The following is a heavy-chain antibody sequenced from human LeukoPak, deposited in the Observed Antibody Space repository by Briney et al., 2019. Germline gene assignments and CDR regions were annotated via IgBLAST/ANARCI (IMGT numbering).Heavy chain of an antibody. CDR1: GFTFSSYS. Sequence: NPGGSLRLSCAASGFTFSSYSMNWVRQAPGKGLEWVSSISSSSSYIYYADSVKGRFTISRDNTKNMLYLQMNSLRAEDTAVYYCVKNSGGSVAGLFDYWGQGTLVTVSS. V-gene: IGHV3-21*04. CDR2: ISSSSSYI. J-gene: IGHJ4*02. D-gene: IGHD6-19*01. CDR3: VKNSGGSVAGLFDY.